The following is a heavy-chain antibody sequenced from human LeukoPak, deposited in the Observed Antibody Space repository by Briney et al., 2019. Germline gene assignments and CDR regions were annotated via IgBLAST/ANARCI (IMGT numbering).Heavy chain of an antibody. V-gene: IGHV3-20*04. CDR3: ARDRVVVVTASFDY. D-gene: IGHD2-21*02. J-gene: IGHJ4*02. CDR1: GSTFDDYG. Sequence: GGSLRLSCAASGSTFDDYGMSWVRQAPGKGLEWVSGINWNAGSTGYADSVKGRFTISRDNAKNSLYLQMNSLRAEDTALYYCARDRVVVVTASFDYWGQGTLVTVSS. CDR2: INWNAGST.